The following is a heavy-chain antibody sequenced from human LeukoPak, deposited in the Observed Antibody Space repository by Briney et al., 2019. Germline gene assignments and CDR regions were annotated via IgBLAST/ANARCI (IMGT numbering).Heavy chain of an antibody. Sequence: GGSLRLSCAASGFTFSSYSMNWVRQAPGKGLEWVSYISRSSGTIYYADSVKGRFTISRDNAKNSLYLQMNSLRDEDTAVYYCAVFLEWQGATYYGMDVWGQGTTVTVSS. CDR3: AVFLEWQGATYYGMDV. J-gene: IGHJ6*02. V-gene: IGHV3-48*02. CDR2: ISRSSGTI. CDR1: GFTFSSYS. D-gene: IGHD3-3*01.